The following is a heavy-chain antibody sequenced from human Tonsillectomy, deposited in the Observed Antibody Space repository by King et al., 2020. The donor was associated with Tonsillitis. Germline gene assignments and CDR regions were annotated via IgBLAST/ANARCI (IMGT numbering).Heavy chain of an antibody. D-gene: IGHD6-13*01. CDR2: IIPIFGTA. CDR1: GGTFSNYA. CDR3: ARRGLQLVPNYFDY. V-gene: IGHV1-69*01. Sequence: QLVQSGAEVKKPGSSVKVSCKASGGTFSNYAISWVRQAPGQGLEWMGGIIPIFGTADYAQKFKGRVTITADESTSTAYMELSSLRSEDTAVYYCARRGLQLVPNYFDYWGQGTLVTVSS. J-gene: IGHJ4*02.